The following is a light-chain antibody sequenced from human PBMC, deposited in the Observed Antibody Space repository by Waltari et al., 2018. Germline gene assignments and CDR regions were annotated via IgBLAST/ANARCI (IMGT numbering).Light chain of an antibody. V-gene: IGKV1-5*03. J-gene: IGKJ1*01. CDR3: QQYFTYLGT. CDR2: QAS. Sequence: DIQMTQSPSTLSASVGDRVTITCRASQSVGIYLAWYLQKPGKAPKPLIYQASSVESGVSSRFSGGGSGTDVTLSISSLQPDDFGTYYCQQYFTYLGTFGQGTKVDVK. CDR1: QSVGIY.